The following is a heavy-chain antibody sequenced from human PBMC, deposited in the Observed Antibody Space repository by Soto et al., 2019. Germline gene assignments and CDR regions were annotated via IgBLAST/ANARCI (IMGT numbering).Heavy chain of an antibody. Sequence: EVQLIESGGGLVQPGRSLRLSCAASGFTFEDFDMHWVRQPPGKGLEWVSTITWNNDRIAYADSVKGRVSISRDNAKKSLYLQMNSLRPEDTALYYCVKDRGWNYNFAYWGRGTLVTVSS. CDR2: ITWNNDRI. J-gene: IGHJ4*02. CDR3: VKDRGWNYNFAY. D-gene: IGHD1-7*01. V-gene: IGHV3-9*01. CDR1: GFTFEDFD.